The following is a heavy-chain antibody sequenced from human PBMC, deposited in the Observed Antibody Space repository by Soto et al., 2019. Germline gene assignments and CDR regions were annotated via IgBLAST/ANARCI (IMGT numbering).Heavy chain of an antibody. V-gene: IGHV1-3*01. Sequence: QVQLVQSRAEVKKPGASVKASCKASGYTFTSYAMHWVRQAPGQRLEWMGWINAGNGNPKDSQMYQGRITITRDTSASTDYMERSSLRSKVTGVYTWAPAASENYRDVWGKGTPVTVS. J-gene: IGHJ6*03. CDR3: APAASENYRDV. CDR2: INAGNGNP. D-gene: IGHD2-15*01. CDR1: GYTFTSYA.